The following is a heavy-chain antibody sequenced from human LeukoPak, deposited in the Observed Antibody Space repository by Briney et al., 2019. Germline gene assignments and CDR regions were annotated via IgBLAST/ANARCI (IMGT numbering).Heavy chain of an antibody. CDR1: GFTFSSYS. CDR3: ASAGSGSPPLGYYYYMVG. CDR2: ISSSSSYI. V-gene: IGHV3-21*01. Sequence: PGGSLRLSCAASGFTFSSYSMNWVRQAPGKGLEWVSSISSSSSYIYYADSVKGRFTLSRDNAKSSLYQQINSLRAEDTAGYYCASAGSGSPPLGYYYYMVGWGKGTTVTVSS. D-gene: IGHD6-13*01. J-gene: IGHJ6*03.